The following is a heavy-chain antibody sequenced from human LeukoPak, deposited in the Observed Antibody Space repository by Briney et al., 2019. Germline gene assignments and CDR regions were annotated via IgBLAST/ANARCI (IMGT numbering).Heavy chain of an antibody. CDR1: GFTFSSYG. Sequence: PGGSLRLSCAASGFTFSSYGMHWVRQAPGKGLEWVAFIRYDGSNKYYADSVKGRFTISRDNSKNTLYLQMNSLRAEDTAVYYCAKLGRAYDSSGYEDYWGQGTLVTVSS. J-gene: IGHJ4*02. CDR3: AKLGRAYDSSGYEDY. CDR2: IRYDGSNK. D-gene: IGHD3-22*01. V-gene: IGHV3-30*02.